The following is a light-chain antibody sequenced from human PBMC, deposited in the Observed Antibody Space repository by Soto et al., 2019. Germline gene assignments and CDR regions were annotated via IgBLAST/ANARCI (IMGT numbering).Light chain of an antibody. J-gene: IGKJ5*01. Sequence: EILLTQSPATLPFSPGEGATLAARAIQRFLTSLGWYQQKLGQVPSLLIYVAPNRAAGIPDRFSGSGSGTDFTLTISSLEPEDFAIYYCQQRSNLVSFGQGTRLDIK. CDR3: QQRSNLVS. V-gene: IGKV3-11*01. CDR1: QRFLTS. CDR2: VAP.